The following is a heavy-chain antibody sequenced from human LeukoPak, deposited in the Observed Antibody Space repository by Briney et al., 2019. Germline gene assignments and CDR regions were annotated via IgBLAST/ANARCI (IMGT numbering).Heavy chain of an antibody. V-gene: IGHV3-74*01. J-gene: IGHJ4*02. D-gene: IGHD3-22*01. CDR2: IRSDGSST. Sequence: GGSLRLSCAASGFTFSSYWMHWVRHAPGKGPVWVARIRSDGSSTDYADSVKGRFTISRDNAKNTLYLQMNSLRAEDTAVYYCAREQGYYSVPGYWGQGTLVTVSS. CDR1: GFTFSSYW. CDR3: AREQGYYSVPGY.